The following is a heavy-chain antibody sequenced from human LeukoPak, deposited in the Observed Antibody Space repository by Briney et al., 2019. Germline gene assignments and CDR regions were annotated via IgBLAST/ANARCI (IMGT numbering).Heavy chain of an antibody. D-gene: IGHD5-18*01. Sequence: ASVKVSCKASGYTFTSYAMHWVRQAPGQRLEWMGWINAGNGNTKYSQKFQGRVTITRDASASTAYMELSSLRSEDTAVYYCARTTAMVTIFDYWGQGTLVTVSS. CDR2: INAGNGNT. V-gene: IGHV1-3*01. J-gene: IGHJ4*02. CDR1: GYTFTSYA. CDR3: ARTTAMVTIFDY.